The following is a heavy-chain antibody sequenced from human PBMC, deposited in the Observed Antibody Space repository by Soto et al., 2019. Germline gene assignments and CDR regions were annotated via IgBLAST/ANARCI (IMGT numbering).Heavy chain of an antibody. CDR2: ISYDGSNK. J-gene: IGHJ6*02. V-gene: IGHV3-30*18. Sequence: PGGSLRLSCAASGFTFSSYGMHWVRQAPGKGLEWVAVISYDGSNKYYADSVKGRLTISRDNSKNTLYLQMNSLRAEDTAVYYCAKADYYDSSAGGMDVWGQGXTVTVSS. CDR1: GFTFSSYG. D-gene: IGHD3-22*01. CDR3: AKADYYDSSAGGMDV.